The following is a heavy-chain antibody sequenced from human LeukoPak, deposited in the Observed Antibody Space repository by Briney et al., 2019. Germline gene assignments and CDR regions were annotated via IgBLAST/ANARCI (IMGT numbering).Heavy chain of an antibody. Sequence: SSGTLSLTCAVSGGSISSNNWWNWVRQPPGKGLEWIGEIHHSGSTHYNPSLKSRLTISVDKSKNQFSLKLTSVTAADTAVYYCARAGNYEHWYFDLWGRGTLVTVSS. CDR3: ARAGNYEHWYFDL. CDR1: GGSISSNNW. D-gene: IGHD4-11*01. V-gene: IGHV4-4*02. J-gene: IGHJ2*01. CDR2: IHHSGST.